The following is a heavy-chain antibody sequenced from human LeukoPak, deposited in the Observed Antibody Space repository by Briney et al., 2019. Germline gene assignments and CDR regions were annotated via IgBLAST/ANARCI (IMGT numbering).Heavy chain of an antibody. Sequence: SETLSLTCTVSSGSINSYYWNWIRQPPGKGLEWIGRIYSSGSTNYSPSLKSRVTISVDTSRNQFSLKLSSVTAADTAVYYCASGYSSTWYLVLAYWGQGTLVPVSS. V-gene: IGHV4-59*12. CDR3: ASGYSSTWYLVLAY. J-gene: IGHJ4*02. D-gene: IGHD6-13*01. CDR2: IYSSGST. CDR1: SGSINSYY.